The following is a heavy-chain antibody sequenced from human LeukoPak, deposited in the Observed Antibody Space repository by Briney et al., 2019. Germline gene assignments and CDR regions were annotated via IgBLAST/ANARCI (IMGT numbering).Heavy chain of an antibody. CDR3: AKDSGAGGLQAWDYFDY. V-gene: IGHV3-30*18. Sequence: GRSLRLSCAASGFTFSNFGIHWVRQAPGKGLEWVAVISYDGSNQYYADSVKGRITIYRDNSKNTLYLQMNSLRAEDTAVYYCAKDSGAGGLQAWDYFDYWGQGTLVTVSS. D-gene: IGHD5-24*01. CDR1: GFTFSNFG. CDR2: ISYDGSNQ. J-gene: IGHJ4*02.